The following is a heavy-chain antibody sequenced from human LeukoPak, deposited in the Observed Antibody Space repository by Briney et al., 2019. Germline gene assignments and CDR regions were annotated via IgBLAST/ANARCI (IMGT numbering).Heavy chain of an antibody. CDR1: GFTFSSYA. Sequence: GGSPRLSCAASGFTFSSYAMSWVRQAPGKGLEWVSAISGSGGSTYYADSVKGRFTISRDNSKNTLYLQMNSLRAEDTAVYYCAKDLRADYGGNPFDYWGQGTLVTVSS. D-gene: IGHD4-23*01. CDR3: AKDLRADYGGNPFDY. CDR2: ISGSGGST. V-gene: IGHV3-23*01. J-gene: IGHJ4*02.